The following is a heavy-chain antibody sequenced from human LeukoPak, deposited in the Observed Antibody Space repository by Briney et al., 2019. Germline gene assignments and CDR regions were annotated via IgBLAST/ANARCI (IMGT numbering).Heavy chain of an antibody. CDR3: ARGDSGSYNWFDP. D-gene: IGHD1-26*01. J-gene: IGHJ5*02. CDR2: ISSSGSTI. V-gene: IGHV3-48*03. CDR1: GFTFSSYE. Sequence: GGSLRLSCAASGFTFSSYEMNWVRQAPGKGLEWVSYISSSGSTIYYADSVKGRFTISRDNAKNSLYLQMNSLRAEDTAVYYCARGDSGSYNWFDPWGQGTLVTVSS.